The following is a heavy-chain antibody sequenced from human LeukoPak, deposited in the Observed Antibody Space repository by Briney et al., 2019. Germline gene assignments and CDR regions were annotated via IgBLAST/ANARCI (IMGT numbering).Heavy chain of an antibody. V-gene: IGHV3-53*01. CDR2: IYSGGST. CDR1: GFTVSSNY. J-gene: IGHJ3*02. Sequence: GGSLRLSCAAPGFTVSSNYMSWVRQAPGKGLEWVSVIYSGGSTYYADSVKGRFTISRKNSKNTLYLQMNSLRAEDTAVYYCARDPVPGDAFDIWGQGTMVTVSS. D-gene: IGHD1-14*01. CDR3: ARDPVPGDAFDI.